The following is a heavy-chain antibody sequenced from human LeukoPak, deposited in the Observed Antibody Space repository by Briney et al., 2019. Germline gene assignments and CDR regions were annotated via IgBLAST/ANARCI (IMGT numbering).Heavy chain of an antibody. CDR1: GYSFTSYW. CDR2: IDPSDSYT. V-gene: IGHV5-10-1*01. J-gene: IGHJ3*02. D-gene: IGHD6-13*01. Sequence: GASLMISCKGAGYSFTSYWIRWVRQMPGKGLACTGRIDPSDSYTNYSPSFQGHVTISADKSISTAYLQWSSLKASDTAMYYCARNLGTGYSSSWYTFDIWGQGTMVTVSS. CDR3: ARNLGTGYSSSWYTFDI.